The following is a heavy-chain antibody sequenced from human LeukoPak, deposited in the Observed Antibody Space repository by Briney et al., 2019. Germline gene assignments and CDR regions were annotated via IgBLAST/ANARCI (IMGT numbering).Heavy chain of an antibody. CDR1: GYTFTDYY. CDR2: INPNSGGT. CDR3: ARDRSLGFTNSPNFYYFDY. J-gene: IGHJ4*02. D-gene: IGHD1-7*01. Sequence: ASVKVSCKASGYTFTDYYMHWVRQAPGQGLEWMAWINPNSGGTIYAQNFQDRVTVTRDTSINTAYMDLSRLASDDTAGYYCARDRSLGFTNSPNFYYFDYWGQGTLVTVSS. V-gene: IGHV1-2*02.